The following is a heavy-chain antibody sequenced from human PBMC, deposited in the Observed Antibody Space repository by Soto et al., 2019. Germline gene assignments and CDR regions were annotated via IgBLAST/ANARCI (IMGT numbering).Heavy chain of an antibody. CDR2: IYPDDSET. D-gene: IGHD4-17*01. J-gene: IGHJ4*02. Sequence: PGESLKISCKGSGYSFLNYWIGWVRQMPGKDLEWIGIIYPDDSETRYSPSFQGRVTISVDRSITTTYLQWNTLQASDTATYYCARGPPYGDSYFHHWGRETLVPVSS. CDR1: GYSFLNYW. CDR3: ARGPPYGDSYFHH. V-gene: IGHV5-51*01.